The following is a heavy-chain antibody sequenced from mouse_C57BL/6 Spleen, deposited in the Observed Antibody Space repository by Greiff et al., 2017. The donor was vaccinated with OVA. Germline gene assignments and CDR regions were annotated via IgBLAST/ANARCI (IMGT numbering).Heavy chain of an antibody. CDR2: IHPNSGST. V-gene: IGHV1-64*01. Sequence: VQLQQPGAELVKPGASVKLSCKASGYTFTSYWMHWVKQRPGQGLEWIGMIHPNSGSTNYNEKFKSKATLTVDKSSSTAYMQLSSLTAEDSAVYYCARSGDSNDEVAWFAYWGQGTLVTVSA. CDR3: ARSGDSNDEVAWFAY. J-gene: IGHJ3*01. D-gene: IGHD2-12*01. CDR1: GYTFTSYW.